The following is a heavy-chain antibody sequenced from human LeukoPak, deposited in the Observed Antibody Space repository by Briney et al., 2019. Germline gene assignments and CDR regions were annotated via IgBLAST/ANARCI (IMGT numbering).Heavy chain of an antibody. CDR3: ARWAALRNDH. J-gene: IGHJ4*02. CDR1: GYTFTDYY. D-gene: IGHD6-13*01. CDR2: INPNTGGT. V-gene: IGHV1-2*02. Sequence: GASVKVSCKPSGYTFTDYYIHWVRQAPGQGLEWMGWINPNTGGTNYVQKFQGRVTMTRDTSISTAYMELSRLTYDDTAVYYCARWAALRNDHWGQGTLVTVSS.